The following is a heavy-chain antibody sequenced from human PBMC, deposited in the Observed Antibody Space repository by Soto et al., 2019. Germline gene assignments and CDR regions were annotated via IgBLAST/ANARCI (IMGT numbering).Heavy chain of an antibody. V-gene: IGHV3-21*06. CDR1: GFTFSSYS. CDR3: ARDSGPGGYYYYYYMDV. J-gene: IGHJ6*03. CDR2: ISSGSTYI. Sequence: VQLVESGGGLVKPGGSLRLSCAASGFTFSSYSMSWVRQAPGKGLEWVSSISSGSTYIYYADSLKGRFTISRDNANNSLYLQMNSLRAEDTAVYYCARDSGPGGYYYYYYMDVWGKGTTVTVSS. D-gene: IGHD3-10*01.